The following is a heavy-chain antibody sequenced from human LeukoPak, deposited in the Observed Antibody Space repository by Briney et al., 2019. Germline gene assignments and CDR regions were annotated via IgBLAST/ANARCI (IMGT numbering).Heavy chain of an antibody. J-gene: IGHJ2*01. CDR1: GFTFSSYA. CDR2: ISSVGHNK. Sequence: PGGSLRLSCAGSGFTFSSYAMHWVRQAPGKGLEWLAVISSVGHNKFYADSVKGRITISRDNSNSTLSLQMNSLRPDDTAVYYCVREHDPRADASNFLTWFVDLWGRGTLVTVSS. CDR3: VREHDPRADASNFLTWFVDL. D-gene: IGHD5-24*01. V-gene: IGHV3-30*04.